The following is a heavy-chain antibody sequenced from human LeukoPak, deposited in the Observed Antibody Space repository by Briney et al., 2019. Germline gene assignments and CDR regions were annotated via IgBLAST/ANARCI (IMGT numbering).Heavy chain of an antibody. V-gene: IGHV3-43*02. CDR3: ARDHYDSSGYLFDY. J-gene: IGHJ4*02. Sequence: GGPLRLSCGASGFTFNDYAMHWVRQSPGKGLEWVSLISGDGGSTYYVDSVKGRFTISRDNSKNSLYLQMNSLRTEDTALYYCARDHYDSSGYLFDYWGQGTLVIVSS. D-gene: IGHD3-22*01. CDR1: GFTFNDYA. CDR2: ISGDGGST.